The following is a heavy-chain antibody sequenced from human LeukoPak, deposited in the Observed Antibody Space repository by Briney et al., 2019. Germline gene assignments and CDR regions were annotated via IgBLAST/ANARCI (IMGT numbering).Heavy chain of an antibody. Sequence: GGSLRLSCVASGFTFSSYAMSWVRQAPGKGLEWVSSISTSGGSTYYADSVKGRFTISRDNSKNTLYLQMNSLRAEDTAVYYCAKRTSGWRTGDYFDYWGQGTLVTVSS. CDR3: AKRTSGWRTGDYFDY. CDR2: ISTSGGST. D-gene: IGHD6-19*01. V-gene: IGHV3-23*01. J-gene: IGHJ4*02. CDR1: GFTFSSYA.